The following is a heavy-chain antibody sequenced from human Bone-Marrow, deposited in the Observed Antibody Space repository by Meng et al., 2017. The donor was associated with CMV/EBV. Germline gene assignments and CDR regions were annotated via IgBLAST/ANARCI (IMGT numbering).Heavy chain of an antibody. J-gene: IGHJ6*02. Sequence: GESLKISCAASGFTFSSYWMSWVRQAPGKGLEWVANIKQDGSEKYYVDSVKGRFTISRDNAKNSLYLQMNSLRAEDTAVYYCARHYYGMDVWGQGTTVTVSS. V-gene: IGHV3-7*01. CDR1: GFTFSSYW. CDR3: ARHYYGMDV. CDR2: IKQDGSEK.